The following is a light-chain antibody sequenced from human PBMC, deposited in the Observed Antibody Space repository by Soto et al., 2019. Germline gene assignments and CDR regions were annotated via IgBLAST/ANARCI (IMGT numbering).Light chain of an antibody. Sequence: EIVMTQSPATLSLSPGERATLSCRASQSVSSNLAWYQQKPGQAPRHLIYGASTRATGIPARFSGSGSGTEFTLTISSLQSEDFAVYYCQQYNNWPFTFGGGTKVEIK. V-gene: IGKV3-15*01. CDR2: GAS. CDR1: QSVSSN. J-gene: IGKJ4*01. CDR3: QQYNNWPFT.